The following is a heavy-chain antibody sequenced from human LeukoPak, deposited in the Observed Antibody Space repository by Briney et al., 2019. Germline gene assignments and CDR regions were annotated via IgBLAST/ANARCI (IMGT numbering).Heavy chain of an antibody. V-gene: IGHV4-59*01. J-gene: IGHJ6*04. D-gene: IGHD2-2*03. Sequence: SETLSLTCTVSGGYITNYYWTWIRQPPGERLEWIGYFYYTGSTNYNPPLNPSLKSRVTISVDTSKNQFSLRLNSVTAADTAVYYCSRGPPGYCSSSTTCNWRYLDVWGKGTTVTVSS. CDR2: FYYTGST. CDR1: GGYITNYY. CDR3: SRGPPGYCSSSTTCNWRYLDV.